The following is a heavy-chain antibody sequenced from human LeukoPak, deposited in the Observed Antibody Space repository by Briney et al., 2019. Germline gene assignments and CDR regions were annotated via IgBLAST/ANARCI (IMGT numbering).Heavy chain of an antibody. CDR2: ISSSSSTI. Sequence: GGSLRLSCVASGFTFSTYALSWVRQAPGKGLEWVSYISSSSSTIYYADSVKGRFTISRDNAKNSLYLQMNSLRAEDTAVYYCARATIQLWLLHWGQGTLVTVSS. V-gene: IGHV3-48*01. D-gene: IGHD5-18*01. CDR1: GFTFSTYA. J-gene: IGHJ4*02. CDR3: ARATIQLWLLH.